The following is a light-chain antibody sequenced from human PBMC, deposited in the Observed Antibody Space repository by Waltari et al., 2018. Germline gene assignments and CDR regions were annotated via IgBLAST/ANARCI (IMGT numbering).Light chain of an antibody. CDR1: QSVLYSSNNRNY. CDR2: WAS. CDR3: QQYYTTPFT. Sequence: DIVMTQSPDSLAVSLGERATINCKSSQSVLYSSNNRNYLAWYQQKPGQPPKLLIYWASTVESGVPERFSGSGSGTDFTLTISSLQAEDVAVYYCQQYYTTPFTFGPGTKAEIK. V-gene: IGKV4-1*01. J-gene: IGKJ3*01.